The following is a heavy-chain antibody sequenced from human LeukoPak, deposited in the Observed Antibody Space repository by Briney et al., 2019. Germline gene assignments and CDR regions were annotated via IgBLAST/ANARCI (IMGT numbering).Heavy chain of an antibody. V-gene: IGHV4-59*01. CDR1: GGSISSYY. D-gene: IGHD1-7*01. Sequence: SSETLSLTCTVSGGSISSYYWNWIRQPPGKGLEWIGYIYYSGSTNYNPSLKSRVTMSVDTSKNQFSLKLSSVTAADTAVYYCASSRSGTAVYGLDIWGQGTTATVSS. CDR3: ASSRSGTAVYGLDI. CDR2: IYYSGST. J-gene: IGHJ6*02.